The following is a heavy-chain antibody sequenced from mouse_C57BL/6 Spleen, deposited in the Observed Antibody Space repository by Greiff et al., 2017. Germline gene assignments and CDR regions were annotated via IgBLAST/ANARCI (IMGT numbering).Heavy chain of an antibody. CDR1: GYAFSSYW. J-gene: IGHJ3*01. V-gene: IGHV1-80*01. Sequence: QVQLQQSGAELVKPGASVKISCKASGYAFSSYWMNWVKQRPGKGLEWIGQIYPGDGDTNYNGKFKGKATLTADKSSSTAYMQLSSLTSEDSAVYFCARGKVYDGYYSLAYWGQGTLVTVSA. CDR3: ARGKVYDGYYSLAY. D-gene: IGHD2-3*01. CDR2: IYPGDGDT.